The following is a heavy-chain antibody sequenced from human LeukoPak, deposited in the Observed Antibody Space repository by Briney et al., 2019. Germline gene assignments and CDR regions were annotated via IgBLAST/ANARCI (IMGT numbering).Heavy chain of an antibody. CDR1: GFTVSSNY. V-gene: IGHV3-23*01. CDR2: ISGSGGST. CDR3: ATVAGTPYFDY. Sequence: GGSLRLSCAASGFTVSSNYMSWVRQAPGKGLEWVSAISGSGGSTYYADSVKGRFTISRDNSKNTLYLQMNSLRAKDTAVYYCATVAGTPYFDYWGQGTLVTVSS. J-gene: IGHJ4*02. D-gene: IGHD6-19*01.